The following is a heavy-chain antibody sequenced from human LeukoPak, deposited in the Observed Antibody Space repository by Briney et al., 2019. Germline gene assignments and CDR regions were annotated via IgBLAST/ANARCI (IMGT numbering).Heavy chain of an antibody. D-gene: IGHD2/OR15-2a*01. J-gene: IGHJ2*01. V-gene: IGHV3-33*01. Sequence: GGSLRLSCAASGFAFSSYGMHWVRQAPGKGLEWVAVIWYNGSNKYYPDSVQGRFTISRDNSKNTLYLQVNSLRAEDTAVYYCARDRSMSGWYIDLWGRGTLVTVSS. CDR3: ARDRSMSGWYIDL. CDR1: GFAFSSYG. CDR2: IWYNGSNK.